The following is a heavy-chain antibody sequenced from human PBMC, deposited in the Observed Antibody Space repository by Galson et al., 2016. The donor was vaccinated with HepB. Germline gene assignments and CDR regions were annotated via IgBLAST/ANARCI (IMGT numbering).Heavy chain of an antibody. Sequence: SLRLSCAASGFAFDDYWMSWVRQGPVKGLEWVANIHKDGNTKVYVGSVQGRFTISRDNAERSVSLQMDGLRPEDTAVYYCVRAVRTDYSGSWWDSWGQGTLVTVSS. CDR3: VRAVRTDYSGSWWDS. J-gene: IGHJ5*01. D-gene: IGHD6-13*01. CDR1: GFAFDDYW. V-gene: IGHV3-7*03. CDR2: IHKDGNTK.